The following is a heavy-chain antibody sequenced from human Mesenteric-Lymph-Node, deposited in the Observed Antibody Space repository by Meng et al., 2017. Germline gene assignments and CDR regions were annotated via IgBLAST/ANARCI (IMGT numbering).Heavy chain of an antibody. CDR3: ARDWGRRGYCSGGSCYLPQYYYYGMDV. Sequence: GESLKISCAASGFTFSSYAMHWVRQAPGKGLEWVAVISYDGSNKYYADSVKGRFTISRDNSKNTLYLQMNSLRAEDTAVYYCARDWGRRGYCSGGSCYLPQYYYYGMDVWGQGTTVTVSS. J-gene: IGHJ6*02. CDR1: GFTFSSYA. D-gene: IGHD2-15*01. CDR2: ISYDGSNK. V-gene: IGHV3-30*01.